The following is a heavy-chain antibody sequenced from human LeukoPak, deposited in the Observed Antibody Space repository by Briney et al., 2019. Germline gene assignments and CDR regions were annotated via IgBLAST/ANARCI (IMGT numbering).Heavy chain of an antibody. CDR1: GFTFSSYA. CDR3: AKPSGYSYGLGYFDY. CDR2: ISGSGGST. V-gene: IGHV3-23*01. D-gene: IGHD5-18*01. Sequence: GSLRLSCAASGFTFSSYAMSWVRQAPGKGLEWVSAISGSGGSTYYADSVKGRFTISRDNSKNTLYLQMNSLRAEDTAVYYCAKPSGYSYGLGYFDYWGQGTLVTVSS. J-gene: IGHJ4*02.